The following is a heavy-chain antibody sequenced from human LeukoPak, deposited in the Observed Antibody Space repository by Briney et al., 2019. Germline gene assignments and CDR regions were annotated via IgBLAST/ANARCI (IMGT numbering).Heavy chain of an antibody. D-gene: IGHD5-18*01. CDR3: ASFGGYRDPRRRLKPVNFDY. CDR1: GFTFSSYA. V-gene: IGHV3-30-3*01. J-gene: IGHJ4*02. CDR2: ISYDGSNK. Sequence: GRSLRLSCAASGFTFSSYAMHWVRQAPGKGLEWVAVISYDGSNKYYADSVKGRFTISRDNSKNTLYLQMNSLRAEDTAVYYCASFGGYRDPRRRLKPVNFDYWGQGTLVTVSS.